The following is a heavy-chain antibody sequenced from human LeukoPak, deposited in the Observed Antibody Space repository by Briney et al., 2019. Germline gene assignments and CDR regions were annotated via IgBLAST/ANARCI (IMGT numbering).Heavy chain of an antibody. V-gene: IGHV4-34*01. CDR3: ARVSVVGATNFDY. CDR1: GGSFSGYY. Sequence: SETLSLTCAVYGGSFSGYYWSWIRQPPGKGLEWIGEINHSGSTNYNPSLKSRVTISVDTSKNQFSLKLSSVTAADTAVYYCARVSVVGATNFDYWGQGTLVTASS. D-gene: IGHD1-26*01. CDR2: INHSGST. J-gene: IGHJ4*02.